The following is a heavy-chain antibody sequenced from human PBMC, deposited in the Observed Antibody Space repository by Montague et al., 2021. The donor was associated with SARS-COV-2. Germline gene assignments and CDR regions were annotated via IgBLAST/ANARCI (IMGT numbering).Heavy chain of an antibody. J-gene: IGHJ4*02. CDR2: INDGGST. V-gene: IGHV4-34*01. CDR1: GGSFSGYY. Sequence: SETLSLTCAVYGGSFSGYYWAWIRQSSGKGLEWIAEINDGGSTNYNFNPSLRSRVTISVDTSKSQFSLKLSSVSAADTGVYYCARWDPQTLTMIGLRGKSASDYWSQGTLVTVSS. CDR3: ARWDPQTLTMIGLRGKSASDY. D-gene: IGHD4-23*01.